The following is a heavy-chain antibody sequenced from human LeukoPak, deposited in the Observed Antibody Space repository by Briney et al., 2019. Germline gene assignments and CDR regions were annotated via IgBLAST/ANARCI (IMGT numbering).Heavy chain of an antibody. J-gene: IGHJ4*02. V-gene: IGHV1-69*06. CDR2: IIPIFGTA. D-gene: IGHD4-17*01. CDR1: GGTFSSYA. Sequence: SVKVSCKASGGTFSSYAISWVRQAPGQGLEWMGGIIPIFGTANYAQKFQGRVTITADKSASAAYMELSSLRSEDTAVYYCTMTTVTTSSDYWGQGTLVTVSS. CDR3: TMTTVTTSSDY.